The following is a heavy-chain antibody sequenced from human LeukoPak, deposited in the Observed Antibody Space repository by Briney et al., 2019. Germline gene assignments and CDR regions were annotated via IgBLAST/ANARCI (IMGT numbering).Heavy chain of an antibody. Sequence: GGSLRLSCAASGFTFSSYSMNWVRQAPGKGLEWVSYISSSSSTIYYADSVKGRFTISRDNAKNSLYLQMNSLRAEDTAVYYCARLDTAMVMGAFDIWGQGTMVTVSS. D-gene: IGHD5-18*01. V-gene: IGHV3-48*04. CDR2: ISSSSSTI. J-gene: IGHJ3*02. CDR3: ARLDTAMVMGAFDI. CDR1: GFTFSSYS.